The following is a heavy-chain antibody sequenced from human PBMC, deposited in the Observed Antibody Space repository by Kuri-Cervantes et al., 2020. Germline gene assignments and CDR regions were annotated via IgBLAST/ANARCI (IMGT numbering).Heavy chain of an antibody. Sequence: GESLKISCGASGFTFSSYAMSWVRQAPGKGLEWVSAISGSGGTTYYADSVKGRFTISRDNSKNTLYLQMNSLRAEDTAVYYCAKVRLNGCSSASCHDAFDVWGQGTMVTVSS. D-gene: IGHD2-2*01. CDR2: ISGSGGTT. CDR1: GFTFSSYA. J-gene: IGHJ3*01. CDR3: AKVRLNGCSSASCHDAFDV. V-gene: IGHV3-23*01.